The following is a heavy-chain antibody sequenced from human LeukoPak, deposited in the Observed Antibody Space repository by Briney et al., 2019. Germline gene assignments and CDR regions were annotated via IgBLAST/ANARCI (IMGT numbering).Heavy chain of an antibody. J-gene: IGHJ5*02. Sequence: SETLSLTCTVSGGSISSYYWSWIRQPPGKGLEWIGYIYYSGTTNYNPSLKSRVTISLDTSKNQFSLKMSSVTAADTAVYYCARWSGNNWFDPWGQGTLVIVSS. CDR3: ARWSGNNWFDP. CDR1: GGSISSYY. D-gene: IGHD3-3*01. CDR2: IYYSGTT. V-gene: IGHV4-59*01.